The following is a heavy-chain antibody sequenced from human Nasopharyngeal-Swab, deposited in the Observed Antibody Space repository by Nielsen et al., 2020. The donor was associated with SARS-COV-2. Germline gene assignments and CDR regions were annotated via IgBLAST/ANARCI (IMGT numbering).Heavy chain of an antibody. CDR2: INHSGST. CDR1: GGSFSGYF. V-gene: IGHV4-34*01. J-gene: IGHJ6*02. CDR3: ARYRQYRGYYYYGMDV. Sequence: SETLSLTCAVYGGSFSGYFWSWIRQPPGKGLEWIGEINHSGSTNYNPSLKSRVTISVDTSKNQFSLKLSSVTAADTAAYYGARYRQYRGYYYYGMDVWGQGTTVTVSS. D-gene: IGHD6-13*01.